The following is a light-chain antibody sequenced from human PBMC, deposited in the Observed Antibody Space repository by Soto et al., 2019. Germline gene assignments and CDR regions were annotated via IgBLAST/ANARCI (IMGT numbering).Light chain of an antibody. CDR1: SSNIGAGYD. CDR2: GNS. CDR3: QSYDSSLSGYVV. Sequence: QAVVTQPPSVSGAPGQRVTISCTGSSSNIGAGYDVHWYQQLPGTAPKLLIYGNSNRPSGVPDRFSGYKSGTSASLAITGLQAEDEADYYCQSYDSSLSGYVVFGVGTKLTVL. J-gene: IGLJ2*01. V-gene: IGLV1-40*01.